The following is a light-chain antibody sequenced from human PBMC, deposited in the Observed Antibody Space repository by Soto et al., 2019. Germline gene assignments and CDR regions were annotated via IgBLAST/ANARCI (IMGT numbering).Light chain of an antibody. CDR1: QSISSY. CDR2: GAS. J-gene: IGKJ1*01. Sequence: DIQMTQSPSSLSASVGDRVTITCRASQSISSYFNWYQQKPGKAPKLLIYGASSLQSGVPSRFSGSGSGTDFTLTISSLQHEDFATFFCQQSYTTPRTLGHGTKVEVK. V-gene: IGKV1-39*01. CDR3: QQSYTTPRT.